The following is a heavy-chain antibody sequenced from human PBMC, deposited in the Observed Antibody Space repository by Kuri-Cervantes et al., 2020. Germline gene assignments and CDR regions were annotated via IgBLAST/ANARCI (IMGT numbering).Heavy chain of an antibody. Sequence: SETLSLPCTVSGGSFISSSYYWGWIRQSPGKGLEWIGSIYYSGTTYYNPSLKSRVTISVDTSKNQFSLKLSSVTAAETAVYYCARARGVVVPADVRSKWFDPWGQGTLVTVSS. J-gene: IGHJ5*02. D-gene: IGHD2-2*01. CDR2: IYYSGTT. V-gene: IGHV4-39*07. CDR3: ARARGVVVPADVRSKWFDP. CDR1: GGSFISSSYY.